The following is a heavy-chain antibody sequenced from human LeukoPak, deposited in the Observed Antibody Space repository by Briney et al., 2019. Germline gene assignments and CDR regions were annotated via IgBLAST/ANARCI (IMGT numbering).Heavy chain of an antibody. V-gene: IGHV3-11*01. CDR2: ISSSGSTI. J-gene: IGHJ4*02. CDR1: GFTFSDYY. CDR3: AREENYGSGSYPSHFDY. D-gene: IGHD3-10*01. Sequence: RTGGSLRLSCAASGFTFSDYYMSWIRQAPGKGLEWVSYISSSGSTIYYADSVKGRFIISRDNAKNSLYLQMNSLRAEDTAMYYCAREENYGSGSYPSHFDYWGQGTLVTVSS.